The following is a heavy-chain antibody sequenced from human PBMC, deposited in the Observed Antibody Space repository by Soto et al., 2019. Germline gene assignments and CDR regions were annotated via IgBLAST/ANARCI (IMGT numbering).Heavy chain of an antibody. CDR1: GGSISSYY. V-gene: IGHV4-59*01. CDR2: IYYSGST. D-gene: IGHD3-3*01. J-gene: IGHJ4*02. Sequence: SETLSLTCTVPGGSISSYYWSWIRQPPGKGLEWIGYIYYSGSTNYNPSLKSRVTISVDTSKNQFSLKLSSVTAADTAVYYCVSGGRITIFGVVMEFDYWGQGTLVTVSS. CDR3: VSGGRITIFGVVMEFDY.